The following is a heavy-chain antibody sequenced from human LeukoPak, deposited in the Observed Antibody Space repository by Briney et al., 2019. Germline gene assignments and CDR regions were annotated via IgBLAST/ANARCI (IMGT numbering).Heavy chain of an antibody. CDR1: GFTFSSYG. Sequence: GGSLRLSCAASGFTFSSYGMSWVRQAPGKGLEWVSAISGSGDSTYYADSVKGRFTISRDNSKNTLYLQMNSLRAEDTAVYYCAKAPVTTCSGAYCYPFDYWGQGTLVTVSS. J-gene: IGHJ4*02. CDR2: ISGSGDST. D-gene: IGHD2-21*01. V-gene: IGHV3-23*01. CDR3: AKAPVTTCSGAYCYPFDY.